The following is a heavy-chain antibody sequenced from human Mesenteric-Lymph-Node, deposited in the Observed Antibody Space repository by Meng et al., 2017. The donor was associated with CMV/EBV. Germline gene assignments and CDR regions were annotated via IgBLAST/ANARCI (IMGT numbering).Heavy chain of an antibody. CDR2: IYYSGST. CDR3: AVRGGCSGTTCNNWFDP. CDR1: GGSVSSGSYY. J-gene: IGHJ5*02. V-gene: IGHV4-39*01. D-gene: IGHD2-2*01. Sequence: GSLRLSCTVSGGSVSSGSYYWSWIRQPPGKGLEWIGSIYYSGSTYYNPSLKSRVTISVDTSKNQFSLKLTSVTAADTAVYYCAVRGGCSGTTCNNWFDPWGQGTLVTVSS.